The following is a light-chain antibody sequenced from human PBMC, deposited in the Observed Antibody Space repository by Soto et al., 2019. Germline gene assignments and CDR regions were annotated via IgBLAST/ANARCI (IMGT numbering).Light chain of an antibody. CDR3: QQYNSYSPLT. CDR1: QSISFW. J-gene: IGKJ4*01. CDR2: DAS. V-gene: IGKV1-5*01. Sequence: DIHITYSNWTLSSSVVERVTITCRASQSISFWLARYQQKPGKAPKLLIYDASSLESGVPSRFSGSRSGTEFTLTISSLQPDDFATYYCQQYNSYSPLTFGGGTKVDI.